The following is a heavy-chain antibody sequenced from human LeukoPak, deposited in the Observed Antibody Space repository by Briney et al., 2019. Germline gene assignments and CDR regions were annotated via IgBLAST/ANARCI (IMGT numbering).Heavy chain of an antibody. CDR2: ISSSSSYI. CDR3: ARDGDFPSLFDI. D-gene: IGHD4-17*01. Sequence: GGSLRLSCAASGFTFSSYSMNWVRQAPGKGLEWVSSISSSSSYIYYADSVKGRFTISRDNAKNSLYLQINSPRAKDTDVYYCARDGDFPSLFDIRGNGTMVTVSS. V-gene: IGHV3-21*01. CDR1: GFTFSSYS. J-gene: IGHJ3*02.